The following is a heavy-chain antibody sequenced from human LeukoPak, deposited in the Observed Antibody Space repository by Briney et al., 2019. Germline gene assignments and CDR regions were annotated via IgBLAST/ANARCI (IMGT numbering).Heavy chain of an antibody. Sequence: SETLSLTCAVYGGSFSGYYWSWIRQPPGKGLEWIGEINHSGSTNYNPSLESRVTISVDMSKNQFSLKLSSVTAADTAVYYCARGPMNLRKRGLLDYWGQGTLVTVSS. D-gene: IGHD3-22*01. CDR1: GGSFSGYY. CDR2: INHSGST. CDR3: ARGPMNLRKRGLLDY. V-gene: IGHV4-34*01. J-gene: IGHJ4*02.